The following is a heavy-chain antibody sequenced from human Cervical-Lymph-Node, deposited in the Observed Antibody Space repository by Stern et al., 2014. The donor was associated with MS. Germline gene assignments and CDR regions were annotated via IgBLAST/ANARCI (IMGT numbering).Heavy chain of an antibody. J-gene: IGHJ6*02. Sequence: EVQLEESGAEVKKPGESLKISSKGSGYTFTNNWIAWVRQMPGKGLEWMGIIYPDDSDIRYSPSLQGQVTISPAKSISTTYLPLSSLKAGDSAVYYCASPPPRRKWDDPNYGMDVWGQGTTVTVSS. D-gene: IGHD1-1*01. CDR3: ASPPPRRKWDDPNYGMDV. CDR1: GYTFTNNW. CDR2: IYPDDSDI. V-gene: IGHV5-51*03.